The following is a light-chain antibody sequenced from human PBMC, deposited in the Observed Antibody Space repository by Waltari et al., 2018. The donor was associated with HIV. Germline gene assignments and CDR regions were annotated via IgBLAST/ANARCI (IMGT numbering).Light chain of an antibody. CDR2: DVN. CDR3: CSYADDYTWV. J-gene: IGLJ3*02. V-gene: IGLV2-11*01. CDR1: SSDVGDYNY. Sequence: QSALTQPRSVSGSPGQSVTIPCTGTSSDVGDYNYVSWYQQPPGKAPELMLFDVNKRPSGVPDRFSGSKSGNTASLTISGLQAEDEADYYCCSYADDYTWVFGGGTKLTVL.